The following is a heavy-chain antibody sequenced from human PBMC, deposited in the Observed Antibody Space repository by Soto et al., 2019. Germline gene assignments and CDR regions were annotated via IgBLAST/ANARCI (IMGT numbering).Heavy chain of an antibody. D-gene: IGHD3-10*01. CDR2: INAGNGNT. CDR1: GYTFTSYA. Sequence: ASVKVSCKASGYTFTSYAMHWVRQAPGQRLEWMGWINAGNGNTKYSQKFQGRVTITRDTSASTAYMELSSLRSEDTAVYYCASSYYYGSGSQRFDALDIWGQGTMVTVSS. V-gene: IGHV1-3*01. CDR3: ASSYYYGSGSQRFDALDI. J-gene: IGHJ3*02.